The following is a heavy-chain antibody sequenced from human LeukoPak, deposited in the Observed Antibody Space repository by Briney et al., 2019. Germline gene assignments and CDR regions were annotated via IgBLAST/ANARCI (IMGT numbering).Heavy chain of an antibody. V-gene: IGHV1-2*02. D-gene: IGHD5-24*01. Sequence: ASVRVSYTASGYIFTRYHIHWVRQAPGQGGEWMGWIYPNSGGTNYAQKFQGRVTMTRDTSITTVYMELSRLTSDDTAVYYCARVAVEMASWLDPWGQGTLVTVSS. CDR1: GYIFTRYH. J-gene: IGHJ5*02. CDR3: ARVAVEMASWLDP. CDR2: IYPNSGGT.